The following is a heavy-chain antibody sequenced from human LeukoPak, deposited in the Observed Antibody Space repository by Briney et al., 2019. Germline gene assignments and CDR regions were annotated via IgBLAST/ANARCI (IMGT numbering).Heavy chain of an antibody. V-gene: IGHV1-2*02. CDR2: INPNSGGT. Sequence: ASVKVSCKASGYTFTGYYMHWVRQAPGQGLEWMGWINPNSGGTNYAQKFRGRVTMTRDTSISTAYMELSRLRSDDTAVYYCARAVDCSSTSCYLFDYWGQGTLVTVSS. CDR3: ARAVDCSSTSCYLFDY. D-gene: IGHD2-2*01. J-gene: IGHJ4*02. CDR1: GYTFTGYY.